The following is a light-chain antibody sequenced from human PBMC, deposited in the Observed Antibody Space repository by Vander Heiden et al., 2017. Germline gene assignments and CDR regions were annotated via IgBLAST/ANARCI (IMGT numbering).Light chain of an antibody. V-gene: IGKV3D-15*01. CDR2: RAS. Sequence: EIVMTQSPATLAVSPGERATLSCRASEGVGSLLAWYRQKPGQAPRLLIYRASTRATGIPARFSGSGSGTEFTLTISSLESEDFAVYYCQQYKKWPITFGQGTRLEIE. CDR3: QQYKKWPIT. CDR1: EGVGSL. J-gene: IGKJ5*01.